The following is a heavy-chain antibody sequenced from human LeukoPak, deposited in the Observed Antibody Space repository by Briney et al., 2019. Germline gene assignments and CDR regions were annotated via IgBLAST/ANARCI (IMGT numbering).Heavy chain of an antibody. V-gene: IGHV3-7*04. CDR2: IKQDGSEK. CDR3: ARDHDYGSDY. D-gene: IGHD4-17*01. J-gene: IGHJ4*02. CDR1: GFTFRSHS. Sequence: PGGSLRPSCAASGFTFRSHSMSWVRQAPGKGLEWVANIKQDGSEKYYVDSVKGRFTISKDNAKNSLYQQMNSLRAEDTAVYYCARDHDYGSDYWGQGTLVTVSS.